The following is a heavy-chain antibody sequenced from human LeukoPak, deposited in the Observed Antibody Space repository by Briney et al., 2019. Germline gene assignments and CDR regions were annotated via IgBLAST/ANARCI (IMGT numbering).Heavy chain of an antibody. CDR2: ISSSRGYI. V-gene: IGHV3-21*01. Sequence: PGGSLRLSCAASAFTFSSYNMNWVRQAPGKGLEWVSSISSSRGYIYYADSVKGRFTISRDNAKNSLYLQMNSLRAEDTAVYYCAELGITMIGGVWGKGTTVTVSS. CDR1: AFTFSSYN. CDR3: AELGITMIGGV. D-gene: IGHD3-10*02. J-gene: IGHJ6*04.